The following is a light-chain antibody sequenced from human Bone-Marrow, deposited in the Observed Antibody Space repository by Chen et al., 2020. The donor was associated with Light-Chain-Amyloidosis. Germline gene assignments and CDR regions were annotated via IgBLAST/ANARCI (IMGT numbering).Light chain of an antibody. J-gene: IGLJ1*01. CDR1: SSDVGGDNH. V-gene: IGLV2-14*01. Sequence: SALTHPASVSGSPGPSITISCTGTSSDVGGDNHVSWYQQHPCKAPQLMINEVTNRPVWVADRFSVSKTSKTASLTISGRQTEDEADYFYSSYTITNTHVFGSGTRVTVL. CDR3: SSYTITNTHV. CDR2: EVT.